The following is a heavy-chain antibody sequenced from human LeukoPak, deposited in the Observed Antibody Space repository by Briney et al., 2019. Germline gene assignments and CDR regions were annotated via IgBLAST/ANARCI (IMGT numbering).Heavy chain of an antibody. CDR2: IKQDGSEK. CDR1: GFTFSSYW. Sequence: GGSLRLSCAASGFTFSSYWMSWVRQAPGKGLEWVADIKQDGSEKYYVDSVKGRFTISRDNAKNSLYLQMNSLRAEDTAVYYCARGARGGDFKNWGQGTLVTVSS. CDR3: ARGARGGDFKN. J-gene: IGHJ1*01. D-gene: IGHD2-21*01. V-gene: IGHV3-7*01.